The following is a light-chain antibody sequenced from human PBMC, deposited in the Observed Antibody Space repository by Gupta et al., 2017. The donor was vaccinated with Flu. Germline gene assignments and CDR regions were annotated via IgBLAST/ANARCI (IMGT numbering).Light chain of an antibody. CDR2: DAS. V-gene: IGKV3-11*01. CDR1: LYIGNY. J-gene: IGKJ1*01. Sequence: PATLSLSPGERATLSCRASLYIGNYLAWYQQKPGQAPRLLISDASNRATGIPARFSGSGSGTDFTLTISNLEPEDVAVYYCQQRNNWPKTFGQGTKVEIK. CDR3: QQRNNWPKT.